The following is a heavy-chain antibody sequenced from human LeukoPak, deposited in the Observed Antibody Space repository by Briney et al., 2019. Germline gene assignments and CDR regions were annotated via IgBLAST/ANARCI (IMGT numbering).Heavy chain of an antibody. CDR3: ASPAPGV. Sequence: SETLSLTCTVSGGSVSSGGYYWRWIRQHPGKGLEWIGYIYYSGSTYYNPSLKSRVTISVDTSKNQFSLKLSSVTAADTAVYYCASPAPGVWGQGTLVTVSS. V-gene: IGHV4-61*08. CDR1: GGSVSSGGYY. D-gene: IGHD1-14*01. CDR2: IYYSGST. J-gene: IGHJ4*02.